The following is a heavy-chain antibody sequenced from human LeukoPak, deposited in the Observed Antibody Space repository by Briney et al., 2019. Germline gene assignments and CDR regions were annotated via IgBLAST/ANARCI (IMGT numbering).Heavy chain of an antibody. CDR1: GCTFSSYW. Sequence: PGGSLRLSCAASGCTFSSYWMHWVRQAPGKGLVWVSRINSDGSSTSYADSVKGRFTISRDNAKNTLYLQMNSLRAEDTAVYYCAKDQRSERWLQLALSAEYFQHWGQGTLVTVSS. J-gene: IGHJ1*01. CDR3: AKDQRSERWLQLALSAEYFQH. V-gene: IGHV3-74*01. CDR2: INSDGSST. D-gene: IGHD5-24*01.